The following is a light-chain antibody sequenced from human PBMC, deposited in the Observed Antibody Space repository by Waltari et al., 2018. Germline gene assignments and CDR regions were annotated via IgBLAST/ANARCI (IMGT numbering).Light chain of an antibody. CDR3: QQYNSYSMWT. V-gene: IGKV1-5*03. CDR1: HSIVSW. CDR2: KAS. Sequence: DIQITQSPSTLSASVGDRVTITCRASHSIVSWVAWYQQKPGKAPRVVMYKASSLESGVPSRFSGSESGTEFTLTITSLQLDDFATYYCQQYNSYSMWTFGQGTKVEVK. J-gene: IGKJ1*01.